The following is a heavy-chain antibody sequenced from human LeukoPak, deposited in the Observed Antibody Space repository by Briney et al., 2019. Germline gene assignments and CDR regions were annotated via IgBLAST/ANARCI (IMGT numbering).Heavy chain of an antibody. J-gene: IGHJ4*02. CDR1: GFTFSSYA. D-gene: IGHD2-2*01. Sequence: GGSLRLSCAASGFTFSSYAMSWVRQAPGKGLEWVSAISGSGGSTYYADSVKGRFTISRDNSKNTLYLQMNSLRAEDTAVYYCAKGGEYCSSTSCYRVHWGQGTLVTVSS. CDR3: AKGGEYCSSTSCYRVH. V-gene: IGHV3-23*01. CDR2: ISGSGGST.